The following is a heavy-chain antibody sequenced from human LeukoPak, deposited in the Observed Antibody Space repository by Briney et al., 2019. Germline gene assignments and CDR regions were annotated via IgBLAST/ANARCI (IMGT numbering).Heavy chain of an antibody. D-gene: IGHD4-17*01. V-gene: IGHV1-58*02. CDR2: IFVGSGNT. CDR1: GFTFTSSA. CDR3: AAALYGVNAFDI. Sequence: APVKVSCKASGFTFTSSAMQWVRQARGQRLEWIGWIFVGSGNTNYAQKFQERVTITRDMSTSTAYMELSSLRSEDTAVYYCAAALYGVNAFDIWGQGTMVTVSS. J-gene: IGHJ3*02.